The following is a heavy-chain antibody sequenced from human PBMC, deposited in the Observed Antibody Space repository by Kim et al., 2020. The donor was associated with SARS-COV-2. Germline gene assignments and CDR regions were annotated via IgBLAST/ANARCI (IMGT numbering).Heavy chain of an antibody. D-gene: IGHD3-22*01. CDR2: IYYSGST. J-gene: IGHJ3*02. V-gene: IGHV4-39*01. Sequence: SETLSLTCTVSGGSISSSSYYWGWIRQPPGKGLEWIGSIYYSGSTYYNPSLKSRVTISVDTSKNQFSLKLSSVTAADTAVYYCARHGPSVITMIVVVTSDAFDIWGQGTMVTVSS. CDR1: GGSISSSSYY. CDR3: ARHGPSVITMIVVVTSDAFDI.